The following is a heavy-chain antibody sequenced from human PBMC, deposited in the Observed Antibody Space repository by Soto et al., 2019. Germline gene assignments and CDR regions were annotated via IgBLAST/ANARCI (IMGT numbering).Heavy chain of an antibody. CDR2: AYFSGGNT. Sequence: PSETLSLTCSVSGDSMRGYHFYWGWIRQAPGKGLEWIGSAYFSGGNTYYSPSLKSRVSISVDTSKNEFSLRLTSLTAADTAVYFCAYGSSSAWVDYWGQGTLVTVSS. CDR3: AYGSSSAWVDY. D-gene: IGHD6-25*01. CDR1: GDSMRGYHFY. J-gene: IGHJ4*02. V-gene: IGHV4-39*01.